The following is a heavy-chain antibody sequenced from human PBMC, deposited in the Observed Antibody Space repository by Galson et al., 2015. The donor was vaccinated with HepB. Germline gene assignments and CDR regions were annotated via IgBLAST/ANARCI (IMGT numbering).Heavy chain of an antibody. Sequence: SLRLSCAASGFTFSSYGMHWVRQAPGKGLEWVAVISYDGSNKYYADSVKGRFTISRDNSKNTLYLQMNSLRAEDTAVYYCAKDFSSGWNNYWGQGTLVTVSS. CDR2: ISYDGSNK. V-gene: IGHV3-30*18. CDR3: AKDFSSGWNNY. J-gene: IGHJ4*02. CDR1: GFTFSSYG. D-gene: IGHD6-19*01.